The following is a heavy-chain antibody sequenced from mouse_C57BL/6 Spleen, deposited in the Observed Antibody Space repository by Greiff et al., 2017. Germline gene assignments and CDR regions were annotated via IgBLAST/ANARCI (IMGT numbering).Heavy chain of an antibody. CDR3: ASIYYDSFYAMDY. J-gene: IGHJ4*01. D-gene: IGHD2-4*01. CDR1: GFTFSSYG. CDR2: ISSGGSYT. V-gene: IGHV5-6*01. Sequence: EVMLVESGGDLVKPGGSLKLSCAASGFTFSSYGMSWVRQTPDKRLEWVATISSGGSYTYYPDSVKGRFTISRDNAKNTLYLQMSSLKSEDTAMYYCASIYYDSFYAMDYWGQGTSVTVSS.